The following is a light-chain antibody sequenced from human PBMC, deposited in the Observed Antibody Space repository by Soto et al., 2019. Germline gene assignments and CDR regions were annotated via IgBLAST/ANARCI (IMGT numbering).Light chain of an antibody. Sequence: DIQMTQSPSTLSASVGDRVTITCRASQGIRNGLGWCQQKLGKAPKRLIYAASILQSGVPSRFSGSGSGTEFTLTISSLQPEDFATYYCLQHNSYPPVLGQGTKLEIK. CDR1: QGIRNG. CDR2: AAS. J-gene: IGKJ2*01. CDR3: LQHNSYPPV. V-gene: IGKV1-17*01.